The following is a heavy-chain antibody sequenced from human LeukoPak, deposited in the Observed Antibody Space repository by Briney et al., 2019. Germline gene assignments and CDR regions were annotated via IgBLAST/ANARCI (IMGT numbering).Heavy chain of an antibody. Sequence: PGRSLRLSCAASGFTFSSYGMHWVRQAPGKGLEWVAVIWYDGSNKYYADSVKGRFTISRDNSKNTLYLQMNSLRAEDTAVYYCARVFKNVGQFAPLRPLIQYWFDPWGQGTLVTVSS. CDR3: ARVFKNVGQFAPLRPLIQYWFDP. CDR2: IWYDGSNK. CDR1: GFTFSSYG. J-gene: IGHJ5*02. V-gene: IGHV3-33*01. D-gene: IGHD1-26*01.